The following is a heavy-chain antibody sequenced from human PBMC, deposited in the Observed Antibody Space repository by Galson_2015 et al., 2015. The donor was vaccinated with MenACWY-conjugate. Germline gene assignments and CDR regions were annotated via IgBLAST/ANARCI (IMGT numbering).Heavy chain of an antibody. V-gene: IGHV1-69*13. CDR3: ARPGGDYEQRTFFDY. CDR2: IIPVFHTT. J-gene: IGHJ4*02. Sequence: SVKVSCKAPGDSFNTYSFNWIRQAPGQGPEWLGGIIPVFHTTDYAQRFQGRLTITADESTSTVYMELSSLRSDDTAIYYCARPGGDYEQRTFFDYWGQGTLVTVSS. D-gene: IGHD4-17*01. CDR1: GDSFNTYS.